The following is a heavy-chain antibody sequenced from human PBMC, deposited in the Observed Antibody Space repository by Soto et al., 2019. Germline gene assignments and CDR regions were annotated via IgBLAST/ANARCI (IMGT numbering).Heavy chain of an antibody. D-gene: IGHD3-10*01. V-gene: IGHV4-59*01. CDR3: ARCYYGSGSRRDYYGMDV. Sequence: SETLSLTCTVSGGSISSYYWIWIRQPPGKGLEWIGYIYYSGSTNYNPSLKSRVTISVDTSKNQFSLKLSSVTAADTAVYYCARCYYGSGSRRDYYGMDVWGQGTTVTVSS. CDR1: GGSISSYY. J-gene: IGHJ6*02. CDR2: IYYSGST.